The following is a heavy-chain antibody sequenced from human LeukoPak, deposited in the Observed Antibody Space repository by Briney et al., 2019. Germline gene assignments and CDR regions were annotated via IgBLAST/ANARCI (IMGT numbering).Heavy chain of an antibody. CDR3: ARDRGRWLPPRGNDAFDI. CDR2: INHSGST. CDR1: GGSISSSSYY. D-gene: IGHD5-24*01. J-gene: IGHJ3*02. V-gene: IGHV4-39*07. Sequence: SETLSLTCTVSGGSISSSSYYWGWIRQPPGKGLEWIGEINHSGSTNYNPSLKSRVTISVDTSKNQFSLKLSSVTAADTAVYYCARDRGRWLPPRGNDAFDIWGQGTMVTVSS.